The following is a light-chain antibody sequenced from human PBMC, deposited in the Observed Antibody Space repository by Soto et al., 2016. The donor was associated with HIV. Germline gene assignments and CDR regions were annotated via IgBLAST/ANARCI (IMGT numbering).Light chain of an antibody. Sequence: SSELIQDPAVSVALGQTVKITCQGDSLRNYYASWYQQKPGQAPVLVIYGKNSRPSGIPDRFSGSTSGNTASLTITGAQAEDEADYYCDSRDSSGNHLIFGGGTKLTVL. CDR2: GKN. V-gene: IGLV3-19*01. CDR3: DSRDSSGNHLI. CDR1: SLRNYY. J-gene: IGLJ2*01.